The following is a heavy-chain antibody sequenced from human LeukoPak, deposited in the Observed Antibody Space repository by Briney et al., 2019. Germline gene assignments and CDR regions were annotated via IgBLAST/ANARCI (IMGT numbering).Heavy chain of an antibody. CDR1: GYTFTSYG. CDR3: ARVKWELYPADS. D-gene: IGHD1-26*01. V-gene: IGHV1-18*01. Sequence: GASVTVSFKASGYTFTSYGISWVRQAPGQGLEWLGWINSYKGNTNYAQKLQGRVTLTTDTSTSTAYMEFRNLKSDDTAVYYCARVKWELYPADSWGQGTLLTVSS. J-gene: IGHJ4*02. CDR2: INSYKGNT.